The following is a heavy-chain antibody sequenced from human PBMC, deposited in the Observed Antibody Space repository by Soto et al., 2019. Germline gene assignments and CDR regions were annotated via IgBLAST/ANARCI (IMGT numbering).Heavy chain of an antibody. D-gene: IGHD5-18*01. CDR2: INAVNGNT. J-gene: IGHJ6*02. CDR1: GYTFTSYA. V-gene: IGHV1-3*05. CDR3: EAGGGYTDGRGMDV. Sequence: QVQLVQSGAAEKKPGASVKVSCKASGYTFTSYAMHWVRQAPGQRLEGMGWINAVNGNTKYSQKFQGRVTFTRDTSASTAYMELRSLRSEDTAVYYCEAGGGYTDGRGMDVWGQGTAVTVSS.